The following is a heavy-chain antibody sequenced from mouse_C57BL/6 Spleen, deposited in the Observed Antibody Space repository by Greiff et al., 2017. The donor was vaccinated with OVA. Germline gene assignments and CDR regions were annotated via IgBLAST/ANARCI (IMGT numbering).Heavy chain of an antibody. D-gene: IGHD2-5*01. CDR3: ARRGYSNYWYFDV. CDR2: ISGGGGNT. V-gene: IGHV5-9*01. CDR1: GFTFSSYT. J-gene: IGHJ1*03. Sequence: DVKLVESGGGLVKPGGSLKLSCAASGFTFSSYTMSWVRQTPEKRLEWVATISGGGGNTYYPDSVKGRFTISRDNAKNTLYLQMSSLRSEDTALYYCARRGYSNYWYFDVWGTGTTVTVSS.